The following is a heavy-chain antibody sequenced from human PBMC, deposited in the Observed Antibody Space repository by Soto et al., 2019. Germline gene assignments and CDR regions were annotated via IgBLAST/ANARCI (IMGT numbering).Heavy chain of an antibody. J-gene: IGHJ6*03. CDR3: AKEGLGGYYYYMDV. Sequence: GGSLRLSCAASGFTFDDYAMHWVRQAPGKGLEWVSGISWNSGSIGYADSVKGRFTISRDNAKNSLYLQMNSLRAEDTALYYCAKEGLGGYYYYMDVWGKGTTVTVSS. D-gene: IGHD3-16*01. CDR2: ISWNSGSI. CDR1: GFTFDDYA. V-gene: IGHV3-9*01.